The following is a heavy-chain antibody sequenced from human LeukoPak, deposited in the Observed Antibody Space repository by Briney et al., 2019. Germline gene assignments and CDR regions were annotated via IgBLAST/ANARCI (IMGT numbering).Heavy chain of an antibody. Sequence: SGTLSLTCAVSGRSMSSSHWWSWVRQSPDKGLEWIGEIDHSGKTNYNASLKSRVTVSVDKSKNTFSLKMTSVTAADTAIYYCATDYFKYNDGSGPFEYWGQGTLVTVST. CDR1: GRSMSSSHW. V-gene: IGHV4-4*02. CDR2: IDHSGKT. J-gene: IGHJ4*02. D-gene: IGHD3-22*01. CDR3: ATDYFKYNDGSGPFEY.